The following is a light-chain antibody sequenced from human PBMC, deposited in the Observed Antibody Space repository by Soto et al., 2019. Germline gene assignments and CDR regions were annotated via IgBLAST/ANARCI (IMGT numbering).Light chain of an antibody. J-gene: IGKJ2*01. CDR1: QSVSSSY. CDR3: HQYGSLYT. Sequence: EIVLTQSPGTLSLSPGERATLSCRASQSVSSSYLAWYQQKPGQAPRLLIYGASGRATGIPDRFSGSGSGTDFTLTISRLEPEDFAVYYCHQYGSLYTFGQGTKVEIK. V-gene: IGKV3-20*01. CDR2: GAS.